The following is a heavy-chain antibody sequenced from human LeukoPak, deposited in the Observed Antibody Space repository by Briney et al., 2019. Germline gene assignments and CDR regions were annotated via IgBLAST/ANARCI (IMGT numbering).Heavy chain of an antibody. Sequence: GGSLRLSCAASGFTFSSYSMKWVRQAPGKGLEWVSSISSVSTYMYYADSVKGRFTISRDNAKNSMYLQMNSLRVEDTAVYYCGRVGGRSKAAKGDAFDIWGQGTMVTVSS. J-gene: IGHJ3*02. CDR3: GRVGGRSKAAKGDAFDI. V-gene: IGHV3-21*01. CDR2: ISSVSTYM. CDR1: GFTFSSYS. D-gene: IGHD6-6*01.